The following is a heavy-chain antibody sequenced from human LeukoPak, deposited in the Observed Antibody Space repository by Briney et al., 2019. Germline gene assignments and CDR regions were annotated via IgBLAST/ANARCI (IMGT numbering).Heavy chain of an antibody. J-gene: IGHJ4*02. CDR1: GYTFTSYY. D-gene: IGHD2-15*01. CDR2: INHSGGST. CDR3: AREYCSGGSCQVYDY. V-gene: IGHV1-46*01. Sequence: ASVKVSCKASGYTFTSYYMHWVRQAPAQGLEWMGIINHSGGSTSYAQKFQGRVTMTRDTSTSTVYMELSSLRSEDTAVYYCAREYCSGGSCQVYDYWGQGTLVTVSS.